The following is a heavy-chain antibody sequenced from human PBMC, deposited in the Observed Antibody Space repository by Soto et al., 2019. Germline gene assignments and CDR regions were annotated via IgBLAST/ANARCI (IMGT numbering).Heavy chain of an antibody. Sequence: EVQLVESGGGLVQPGGSLRLSCVDSGFTFSSYWMSWVRQATVKGLEWVGKIKQDGSEENYVDSVKGRFTISRDNAKNSMYLQMHSLRAEDTAVYYCARIASSGRGWDVWGQGTTVVVSS. J-gene: IGHJ6*02. D-gene: IGHD3-10*01. CDR3: ARIASSGRGWDV. CDR1: GFTFSSYW. V-gene: IGHV3-7*01. CDR2: IKQDGSEE.